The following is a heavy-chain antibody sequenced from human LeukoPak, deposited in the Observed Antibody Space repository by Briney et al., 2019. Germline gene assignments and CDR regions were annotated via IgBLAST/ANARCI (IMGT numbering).Heavy chain of an antibody. CDR2: ISSNGGST. V-gene: IGHV3-64D*06. J-gene: IGHJ4*02. CDR1: GFTFSSYA. D-gene: IGHD3-9*01. CDR3: VKDSDLVLTGYLFDY. Sequence: PGGSLRLSCSASGFTFSSYAMHWVRQAPGKGLEYVSAISSNGGSTYYADSVKGRFTISRDNSKNTLYLQISSLRAEDTAVYYCVKDSDLVLTGYLFDYWGQGTLVTVPS.